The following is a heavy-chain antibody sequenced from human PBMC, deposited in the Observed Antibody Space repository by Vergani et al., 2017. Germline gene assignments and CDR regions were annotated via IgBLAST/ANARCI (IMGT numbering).Heavy chain of an antibody. Sequence: QITLKESGPTLVKPTQTLTLTCTFSGFSLSTSGVGVGWIRQPPGKALEWLALIYWDDDKRYSPSLKSRLTNTKDTSKNQVVLTMTDMDPVDSATYYCAHVRGSTSPYCMDVWGQGTTVTVSS. D-gene: IGHD2-2*01. CDR1: GFSLSTSGVG. CDR3: AHVRGSTSPYCMDV. CDR2: IYWDDDK. J-gene: IGHJ6*02. V-gene: IGHV2-5*02.